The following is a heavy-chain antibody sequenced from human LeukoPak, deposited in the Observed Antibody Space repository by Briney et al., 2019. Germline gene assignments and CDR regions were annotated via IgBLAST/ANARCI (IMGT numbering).Heavy chain of an antibody. V-gene: IGHV3-30*02. J-gene: IGHJ4*02. Sequence: GGSLRLSCVASGFTFSSYGMHWVHQAPGKGLEWVAFIRYDGSNKYYADSVKGRFTISRDNSKNTLYLQMNSLRAEDTAVYHCARDAISRGMIDYWGQGTLVTVSS. CDR3: ARDAISRGMIDY. D-gene: IGHD3-10*01. CDR2: IRYDGSNK. CDR1: GFTFSSYG.